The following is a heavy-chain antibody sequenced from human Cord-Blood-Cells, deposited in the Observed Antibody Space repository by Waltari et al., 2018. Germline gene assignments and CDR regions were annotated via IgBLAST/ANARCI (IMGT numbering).Heavy chain of an antibody. D-gene: IGHD2-2*01. Sequence: QVQLVQSGAEVKKPGASVKVSCKASGYTFTSYGISWVRPAPGQGLEWMGWISANNGNTNYAQKLQGRVTMTTDTSTSTAYMELRSLRSDDTAVYYCAGGYCSSTSCYDAFDIWGQGTMVTVSS. CDR2: ISANNGNT. CDR1: GYTFTSYG. J-gene: IGHJ3*02. V-gene: IGHV1-18*04. CDR3: AGGYCSSTSCYDAFDI.